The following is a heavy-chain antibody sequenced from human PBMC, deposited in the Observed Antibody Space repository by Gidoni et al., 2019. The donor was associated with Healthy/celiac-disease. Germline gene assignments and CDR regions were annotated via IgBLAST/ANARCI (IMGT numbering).Heavy chain of an antibody. D-gene: IGHD3-3*01. CDR1: GYTFTSYD. Sequence: QVQLVQSGAEVKKPGASVTVSCKASGYTFTSYDINWVRQATGQGLGWMGWMNPKRGNTGYAQKFQGRVTMTRNTSISTAYMELSSLRSEDTAVYYCARVNSITIFGVVIRGYYYYGMDVWGQGTTVTVSS. V-gene: IGHV1-8*01. J-gene: IGHJ6*02. CDR3: ARVNSITIFGVVIRGYYYYGMDV. CDR2: MNPKRGNT.